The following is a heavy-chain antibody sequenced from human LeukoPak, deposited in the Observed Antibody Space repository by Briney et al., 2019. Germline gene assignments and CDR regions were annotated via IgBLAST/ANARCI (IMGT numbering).Heavy chain of an antibody. Sequence: SETLSLTCTVSGGSISSSSYYWGWLRQPPGKGVEWIGSIYYSGSTYYTPSLKTRVTISVDTSKNQFSLKLSSVTAADTAVYYCARLGIFDYWGQGTLVTVSS. CDR1: GGSISSSSYY. CDR2: IYYSGST. D-gene: IGHD1-26*01. CDR3: ARLGIFDY. J-gene: IGHJ4*02. V-gene: IGHV4-39*01.